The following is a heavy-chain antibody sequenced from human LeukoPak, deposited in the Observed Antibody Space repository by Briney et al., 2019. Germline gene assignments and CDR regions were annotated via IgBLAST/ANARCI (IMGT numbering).Heavy chain of an antibody. CDR3: TTASRGSGLVYYYYMDV. J-gene: IGHJ6*03. CDR2: IKSKTDGGTT. V-gene: IGHV3-15*01. D-gene: IGHD6-19*01. CDR1: GFTFSNAW. Sequence: GGSLRLSCAASGFTFSNAWMSWVRQAPGKGLEWVGRIKSKTDGGTTDYAAPVKGRFTISRDDSKNTLYLQMNSLKTEDTAVYYCTTASRGSGLVYYYYMDVWGKGTTVTVSS.